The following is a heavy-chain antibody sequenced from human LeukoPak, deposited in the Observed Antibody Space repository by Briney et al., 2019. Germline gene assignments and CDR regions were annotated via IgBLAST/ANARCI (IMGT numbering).Heavy chain of an antibody. CDR1: GGTFSSYA. V-gene: IGHV1-69*13. CDR2: IIPIFGTA. CDR3: ARTRPITIFGVVEPDY. Sequence: SVKVSCKASGGTFSSYAISWVRQAPGQGLEWMGGIIPIFGTANYAQKFQGRVTITADESTSTAYMELSSLRSEDAAVYYCARTRPITIFGVVEPDYWGQGTLVTVSS. J-gene: IGHJ4*02. D-gene: IGHD3-3*01.